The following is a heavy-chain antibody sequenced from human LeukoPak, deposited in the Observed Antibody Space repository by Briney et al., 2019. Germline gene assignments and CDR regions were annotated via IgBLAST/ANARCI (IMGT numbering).Heavy chain of an antibody. CDR2: IIPIFGTA. CDR1: GGTFSSYA. Sequence: ASVKVSCKASGGTFSSYAISWVRRAPGQGLEWMGGIIPIFGTANYAQKFQGRVTITADESTSTAYMELSSLRSEDTAVYYCARAAYYYGSGSYHFDYWGQGTLVTVSS. CDR3: ARAAYYYGSGSYHFDY. V-gene: IGHV1-69*13. D-gene: IGHD3-10*01. J-gene: IGHJ4*02.